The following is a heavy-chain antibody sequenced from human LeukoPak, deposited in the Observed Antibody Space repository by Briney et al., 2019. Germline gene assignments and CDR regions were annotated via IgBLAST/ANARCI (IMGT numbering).Heavy chain of an antibody. V-gene: IGHV4-4*02. J-gene: IGHJ4*02. Sequence: PSETLSLTCGVSGGSITNTNYWTWVRQPPGKGLEWIGEVNLQGSTNYNPSLMGRVAISVDTSENHISLQLTSVTAADTAVYFCAREGGPYRPLDYSGQGTLVTVSS. CDR1: GGSITNTNY. CDR3: AREGGPYRPLDY. CDR2: VNLQGST.